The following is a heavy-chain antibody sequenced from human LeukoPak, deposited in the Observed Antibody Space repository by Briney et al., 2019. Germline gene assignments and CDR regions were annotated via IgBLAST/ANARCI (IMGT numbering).Heavy chain of an antibody. CDR3: ARDSYGGNSSYYYYGMDV. J-gene: IGHJ6*02. Sequence: GGSLRLSCAASGFTFSDYYMSWIRQAPGKGLEWVSYISSSGSTIYYADSVKGRFTISRDNAKNSLYLQMNSLRAEDTAVYYCARDSYGGNSSYYYYGMDVWGQGTTVTVSS. CDR1: GFTFSDYY. V-gene: IGHV3-11*01. D-gene: IGHD4-23*01. CDR2: ISSSGSTI.